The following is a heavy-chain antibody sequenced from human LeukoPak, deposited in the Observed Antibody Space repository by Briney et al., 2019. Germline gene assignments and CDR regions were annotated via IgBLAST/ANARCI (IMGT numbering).Heavy chain of an antibody. J-gene: IGHJ4*02. CDR2: IYSSDTT. D-gene: IGHD3-10*01. CDR1: GFTFSGYA. CDR3: AKDGGVRGYFDY. Sequence: GGSLRLSCAASGFTFSGYAMNWVRQAPGKGLEWVSHIYSSDTTYADSVKGRFTISRDNSKNTLYLQMNSLRAEDTAVYYCAKDGGVRGYFDYWGQGTLVTVSA. V-gene: IGHV3-23*05.